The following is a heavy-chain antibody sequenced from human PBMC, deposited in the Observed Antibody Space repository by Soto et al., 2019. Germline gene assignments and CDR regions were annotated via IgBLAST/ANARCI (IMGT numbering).Heavy chain of an antibody. CDR1: GFTVSSNY. CDR2: IYSGGST. V-gene: IGHV3-53*01. J-gene: IGHJ6*02. Sequence: GGSLRLSCAASGFTVSSNYMSWVRQAPGKGLEWVSVIYSGGSTYYADSVKGRFTISRDNSKNTLYLQMNSLRAEDTAVYYCARTARGGYSGFYGMDVWGQGTTVTVSS. D-gene: IGHD5-12*01. CDR3: ARTARGGYSGFYGMDV.